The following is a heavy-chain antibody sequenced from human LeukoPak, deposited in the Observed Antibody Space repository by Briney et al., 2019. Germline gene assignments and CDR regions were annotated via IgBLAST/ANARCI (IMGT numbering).Heavy chain of an antibody. J-gene: IGHJ4*02. Sequence: SETLSLTCTVSGASITSDIFYWNWIRQSPGKGLEWIGAIHNSRGTSYNPSLESRLTISVDPSENKFFLKMTSVTDADTATYYCGKVGGNTNFWGQGTLVTVSS. CDR2: IHNSRGT. D-gene: IGHD4-23*01. CDR3: GKVGGNTNF. CDR1: GASITSDIFY. V-gene: IGHV4-30-4*01.